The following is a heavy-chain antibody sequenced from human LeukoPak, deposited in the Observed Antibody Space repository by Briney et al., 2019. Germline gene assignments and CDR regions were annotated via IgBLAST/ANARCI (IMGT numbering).Heavy chain of an antibody. CDR3: ARGSGTYPFFDY. J-gene: IGHJ4*02. D-gene: IGHD1-26*01. CDR2: IYPGDSGT. Sequence: GESLKISCKVSGYSFTNYWIGWVRQMPGKGLEWMGIIYPGDSGTRYIPSFRGQVTISADKSITTAYLQWSSLKASDTAMYYCARGSGTYPFFDYWGQGTLVTVSS. V-gene: IGHV5-51*01. CDR1: GYSFTNYW.